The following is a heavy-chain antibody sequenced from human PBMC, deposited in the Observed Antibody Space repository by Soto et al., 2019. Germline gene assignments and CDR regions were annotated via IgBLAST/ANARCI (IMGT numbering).Heavy chain of an antibody. CDR2: VSGAGDFI. CDR3: VKANSRGLRYYGMEV. D-gene: IGHD1-7*01. J-gene: IGHJ6*02. V-gene: IGHV3-23*01. CDR1: GFSFSANA. Sequence: EVQLLESGGGLVQPGGSLRLSCVASGFSFSANAMAWVRQAPGKGLEWVSAVSGAGDFIFYADAVKGRFTISRDNSKTLMYLQMNNLSADDTAIYYCVKANSRGLRYYGMEVWGQGTTVTVSS.